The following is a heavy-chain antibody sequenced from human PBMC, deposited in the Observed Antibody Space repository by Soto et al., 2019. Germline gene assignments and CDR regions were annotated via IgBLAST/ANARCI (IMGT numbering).Heavy chain of an antibody. J-gene: IGHJ5*02. Sequence: SESLALPCPGSGGSINSYYWTWIRQPAGKGLEWIGRVYSSGGTHYNPSLKSRITISLDTSNNQFSLRLLSVTDADTAVYYCARGQRFSDWFDPWGQGTLVTAPQ. CDR1: GGSINSYY. D-gene: IGHD3-3*01. CDR3: ARGQRFSDWFDP. CDR2: VYSSGGT. V-gene: IGHV4-4*07.